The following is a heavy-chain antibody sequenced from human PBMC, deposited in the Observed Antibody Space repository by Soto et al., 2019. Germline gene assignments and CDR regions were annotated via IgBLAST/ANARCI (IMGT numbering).Heavy chain of an antibody. CDR2: INPSGGST. D-gene: IGHD2-15*01. CDR1: GYTFTSYY. CDR3: AREYCSGGSCYSGES. Sequence: QVQLVQSGAEVKKPGASVKVSCKASGYTFTSYYMHWVRQAPGQGLEWMGIINPSGGSTSYAQKFQGRVTMTMDTSTSTVYMELSSLRSEDTAVYYCAREYCSGGSCYSGESWGQGTLVTVSS. V-gene: IGHV1-46*01. J-gene: IGHJ4*02.